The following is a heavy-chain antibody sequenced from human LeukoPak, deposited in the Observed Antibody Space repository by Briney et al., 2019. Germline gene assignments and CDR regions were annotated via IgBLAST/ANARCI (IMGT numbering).Heavy chain of an antibody. D-gene: IGHD3-9*01. CDR3: AKDPYDILTGYFDY. V-gene: IGHV3-23*01. J-gene: IGHJ4*02. CDR1: TFTFSRYA. CDR2: ISPTGAST. Sequence: GGSLRLSCAASTFTFSRYAMAWVRQAPGKGLEWVSAISPTGASTYYADSVKGRFTISRDNSKNRLSLEMNSLRAEDTAVYYCAKDPYDILTGYFDYWGQGTLVTVSS.